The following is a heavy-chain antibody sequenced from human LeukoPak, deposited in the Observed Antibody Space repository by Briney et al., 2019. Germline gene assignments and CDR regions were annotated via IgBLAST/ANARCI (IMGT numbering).Heavy chain of an antibody. V-gene: IGHV3-11*01. Sequence: GGSLRLSCAASGLIFSDYYMSWIRQAPGEGLEWVSYISSSGTTIYYVDSVKGRFTISRDNAKNSLYLQMNSLRAEDTAVYYCARVKGSYSSDYWGQGTLVTVSS. J-gene: IGHJ4*02. CDR2: ISSSGTTI. CDR3: ARVKGSYSSDY. CDR1: GLIFSDYY. D-gene: IGHD6-13*01.